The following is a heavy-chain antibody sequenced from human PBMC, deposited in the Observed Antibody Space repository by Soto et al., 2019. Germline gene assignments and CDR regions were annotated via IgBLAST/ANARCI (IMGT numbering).Heavy chain of an antibody. Sequence: QVQLQESGPGLVKPSQTLSLTCTVSGGSISSGGYYWSWIRQHPGKGLEWIGCIYYSGITYYNPSLMSLVTEAVDPSKNQFSLKLSSVTAADTAVYYCARRVATYRSLRNYYYYMDVWGKGTTVTVSS. CDR2: IYYSGIT. J-gene: IGHJ6*03. CDR1: GGSISSGGYY. D-gene: IGHD5-12*01. CDR3: ARRVATYRSLRNYYYYMDV. V-gene: IGHV4-31*01.